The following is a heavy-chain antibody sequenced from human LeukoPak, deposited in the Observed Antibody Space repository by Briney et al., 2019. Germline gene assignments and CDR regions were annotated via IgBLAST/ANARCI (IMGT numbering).Heavy chain of an antibody. J-gene: IGHJ4*02. CDR2: IKSKRDGGTI. D-gene: IGHD1-1*01. CDR1: GFTFSNAW. Sequence: GGSLRLSCAASGFTFSNAWMTWVRQAPGKGLEWVGRIKSKRDGGTIDYAAPVKGRFTISRDDSKDTLYLQMNSLKIEDAAVYYCTTVGSDWNFDYWGQGTLVTVPS. CDR3: TTVGSDWNFDY. V-gene: IGHV3-15*01.